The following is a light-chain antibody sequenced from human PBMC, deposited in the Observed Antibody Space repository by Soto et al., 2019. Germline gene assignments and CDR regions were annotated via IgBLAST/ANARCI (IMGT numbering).Light chain of an antibody. CDR3: LQTYSTPLT. CDR1: QSISTF. V-gene: IGKV1-39*01. CDR2: AAS. J-gene: IGKJ4*01. Sequence: DIQMTQSPSSLSASVGDRVTITCRASQSISTFFNWYQQKPGKAPKLLIYAASTLQSGVPSRFSGTGSGTDFTLTISSLQPEDFATYYCLQTYSTPLTFGGGTKVEIK.